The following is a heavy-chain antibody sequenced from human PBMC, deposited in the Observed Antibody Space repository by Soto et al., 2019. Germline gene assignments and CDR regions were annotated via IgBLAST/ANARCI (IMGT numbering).Heavy chain of an antibody. D-gene: IGHD1-26*01. CDR2: ISSSSSTI. Sequence: QLQLLQSGPGLVKPSETLSLTCSVSGDSISLSTYYWGWIRQPPGKGLEWVSYISSSSSTIYYADSVKGRFTISRDNAKNSLYLQMNSLRDEDTAVYYCARVFWVGGTGYFDYWGQGTLVTVSS. CDR3: ARVFWVGGTGYFDY. J-gene: IGHJ4*02. V-gene: IGHV3-11*04. CDR1: GDSISLSTYY.